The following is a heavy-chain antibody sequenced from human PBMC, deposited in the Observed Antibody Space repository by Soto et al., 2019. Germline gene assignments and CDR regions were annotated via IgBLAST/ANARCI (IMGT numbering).Heavy chain of an antibody. V-gene: IGHV3-21*01. J-gene: IGHJ3*01. Sequence: EVQLVESGGGLVKPGGSLRLSCAASGFTFSSYSMNWVRQAPGKGLEWVSSISSGSDYIFYADSVKGRFTISRDNAKNSLFLQRNSLTAVDTAVYYCARSPVGDAFNVWGQGTVVTVSS. CDR1: GFTFSSYS. CDR2: ISSGSDYI. CDR3: ARSPVGDAFNV.